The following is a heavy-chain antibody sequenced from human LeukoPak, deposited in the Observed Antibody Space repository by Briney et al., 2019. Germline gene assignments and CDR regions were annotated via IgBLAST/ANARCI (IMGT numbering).Heavy chain of an antibody. CDR1: GGSFSGYY. CDR2: INHSGST. J-gene: IGHJ5*02. CDR3: ARLGITMVRGVHISNWFDP. D-gene: IGHD3-10*01. Sequence: SETLSLTCAVYGGSFSGYYWSWIRQPPGKGLEWIGEINHSGSTNYNPSLKSRVTISVDTSKNQFSLKLSSVTAADTAVYYCARLGITMVRGVHISNWFDPWGQGTLVTVSS. V-gene: IGHV4-34*01.